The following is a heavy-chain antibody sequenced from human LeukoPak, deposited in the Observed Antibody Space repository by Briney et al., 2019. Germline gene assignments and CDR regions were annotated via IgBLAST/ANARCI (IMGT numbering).Heavy chain of an antibody. CDR3: ARDGYGDYDY. V-gene: IGHV4-34*01. D-gene: IGHD4-17*01. J-gene: IGHJ4*02. CDR1: GGSFSDYY. CDR2: INHSGST. Sequence: SETLSLTCAVYGGSFSDYYWSWIRQPPGKGLEWIGEINHSGSTNYNPSLKSRVTISVDTSKNQFSLKLSSVTAADTAVYYCARDGYGDYDYWGQGTLVAVSS.